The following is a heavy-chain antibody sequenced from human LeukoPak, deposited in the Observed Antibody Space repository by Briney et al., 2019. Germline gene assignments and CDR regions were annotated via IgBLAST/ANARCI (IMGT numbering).Heavy chain of an antibody. CDR1: GFTFSSYA. CDR3: ASYGDYAGGDY. V-gene: IGHV3-30-3*01. Sequence: GGSLRLSCAASGFTFSSYAMHWVRQAPGKGLEWVAVISYDGSNKYYADSVKGRFTISRDNSKNTLYLQMNSLRAEDTDVYYCASYGDYAGGDYWGQGTLVTVSS. D-gene: IGHD4-17*01. J-gene: IGHJ4*02. CDR2: ISYDGSNK.